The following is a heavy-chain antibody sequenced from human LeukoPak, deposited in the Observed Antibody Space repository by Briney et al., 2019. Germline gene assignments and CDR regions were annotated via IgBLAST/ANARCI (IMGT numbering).Heavy chain of an antibody. Sequence: ASVKVSCKVSGYTLTELSMHWVRQAPGKGLEWMGGFDPEDGETIYAQKFQGRVTMTEDTSTDTAYMELSSMRSEDTAVYYCATDKTVDTAMADGENYFDYWGQGTLVTVSS. D-gene: IGHD5-18*01. J-gene: IGHJ4*02. CDR1: GYTLTELS. CDR3: ATDKTVDTAMADGENYFDY. CDR2: FDPEDGET. V-gene: IGHV1-24*01.